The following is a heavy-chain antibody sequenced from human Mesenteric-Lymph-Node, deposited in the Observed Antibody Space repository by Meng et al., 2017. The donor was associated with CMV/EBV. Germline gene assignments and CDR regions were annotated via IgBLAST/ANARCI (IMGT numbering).Heavy chain of an antibody. V-gene: IGHV1-2*02. CDR1: GYIFTSYD. Sequence: ASVKVSCKASGYIFTSYDINWVREAAGQGLEWMGWINPNSGGTNYAQKFQGRVTMTRDTSISTAYMELSRLRSDDTAVYYCARALYSGSYFAFDIWGQGTMVTVSS. CDR2: INPNSGGT. J-gene: IGHJ3*02. CDR3: ARALYSGSYFAFDI. D-gene: IGHD1-26*01.